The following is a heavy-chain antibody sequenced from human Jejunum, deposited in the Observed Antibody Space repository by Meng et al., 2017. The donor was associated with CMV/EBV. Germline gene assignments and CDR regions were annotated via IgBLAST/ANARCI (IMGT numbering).Heavy chain of an antibody. Sequence: INWVRQAPGKGLEWVAVGYSAGMTYYADSVKGRFTISRDNSKNTMFLQMNGLRLEDTAMYYCAAEVAVRNYFSYGMDVWGQGTTVTVSS. V-gene: IGHV3-66*02. CDR3: AAEVAVRNYFSYGMDV. D-gene: IGHD3-10*01. J-gene: IGHJ6*02. CDR2: GYSAGMT.